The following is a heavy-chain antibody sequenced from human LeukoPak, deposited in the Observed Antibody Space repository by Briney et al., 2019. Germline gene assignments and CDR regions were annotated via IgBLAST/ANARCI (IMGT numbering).Heavy chain of an antibody. CDR1: GFTFSDYY. V-gene: IGHV3-11*01. J-gene: IGHJ4*02. D-gene: IGHD3-3*01. CDR3: ARAGDDFWSGYYLDF. Sequence: GGSLRLSCSPSGFTFSDYYMSCIRQAPGKGLEWVSYITNSGRTIYYADSEKGRFTISRDNAKTSLYLQMNSGRAEETAVYYCARAGDDFWSGYYLDFWGQGNLVSVSS. CDR2: ITNSGRTI.